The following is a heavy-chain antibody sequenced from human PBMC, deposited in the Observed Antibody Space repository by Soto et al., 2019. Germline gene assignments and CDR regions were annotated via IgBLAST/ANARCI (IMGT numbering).Heavy chain of an antibody. J-gene: IGHJ6*03. D-gene: IGHD3-10*02. CDR2: INPDNGDT. V-gene: IGHV1-18*01. CDR1: GYTFSNFG. Sequence: QVQLVQSGAEVKKPGASLKVSCKASGYTFSNFGVSWVRQAPGQGLEWIGWINPDNGDTNYGQKFQGRATMTTDTFTNTGYMEVRGLRSDDTAVDYFASGVRVSAYLHFYMDVWGEGTTVTVSS. CDR3: ASGVRVSAYLHFYMDV.